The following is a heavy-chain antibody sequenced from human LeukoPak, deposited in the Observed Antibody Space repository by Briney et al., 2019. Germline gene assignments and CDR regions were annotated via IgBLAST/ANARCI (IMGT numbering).Heavy chain of an antibody. V-gene: IGHV4-39*02. CDR1: GVSISSSSYS. D-gene: IGHD6-19*01. CDR2: IYYSAST. CDR3: ARDAVADPQGGDY. J-gene: IGHJ4*02. Sequence: SEPLSLTCTVSGVSISSSSYSWAWLRQPPGKVLEWIGSIYYSASTYYNPSLKSRVTISVDTSKNQFSLKLSSVTAADTAVYYCARDAVADPQGGDYWGQGTLVTVSS.